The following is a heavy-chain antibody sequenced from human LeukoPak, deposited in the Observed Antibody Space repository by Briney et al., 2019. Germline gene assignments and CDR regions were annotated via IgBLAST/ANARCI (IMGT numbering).Heavy chain of an antibody. CDR3: ARSRNHGMDV. V-gene: IGHV3-23*01. Sequence: GGSLRLSCAASGFTFSNYAMNWVRQAPGKGLEWVSVVSGGGGTIYYADSVRGRFAISRDNSKNTVYLQMNSLRAGDTAVYYCARSRNHGMDVWGQGTTVTVSS. CDR2: VSGGGGTI. CDR1: GFTFSNYA. J-gene: IGHJ6*02.